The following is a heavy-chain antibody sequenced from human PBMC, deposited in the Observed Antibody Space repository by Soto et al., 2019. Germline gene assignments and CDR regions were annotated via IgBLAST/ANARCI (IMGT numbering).Heavy chain of an antibody. CDR2: ISAYNGNT. Sequence: ASVKVSCKTSGYTFTNFGISWVRQAPGQGLEWMGWISAYNGNTNYAQKFQGSVTMTTDTSTSTAYMELRSLRSDDTAVYYCARDLTPGLVDHWGQGTLVTVSS. CDR3: ARDLTPGLVDH. J-gene: IGHJ4*02. D-gene: IGHD3-9*01. CDR1: GYTFTNFG. V-gene: IGHV1-18*01.